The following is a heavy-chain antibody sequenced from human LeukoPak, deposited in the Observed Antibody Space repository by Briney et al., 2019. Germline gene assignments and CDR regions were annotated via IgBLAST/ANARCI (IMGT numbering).Heavy chain of an antibody. D-gene: IGHD3-16*01. Sequence: GGSLRLSCAASGFTFSSYWMHWVRQAPGKGLVWVSRINSDGSSTSYADSVKGRFTISRDNSKNTLYLQMNSLRAEDTAVYYCAKGDGRGYAPFADYWGQGTLVTVSS. CDR1: GFTFSSYW. V-gene: IGHV3-74*01. J-gene: IGHJ4*02. CDR2: INSDGSST. CDR3: AKGDGRGYAPFADY.